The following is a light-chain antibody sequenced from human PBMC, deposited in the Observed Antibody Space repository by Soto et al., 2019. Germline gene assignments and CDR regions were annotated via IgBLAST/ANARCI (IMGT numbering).Light chain of an antibody. Sequence: DIQMTQSPSSLSASLGDRVTITCRPSESIRNELNWFQQRPGKAPRLLIYDTFTLQSGVPSRFSGSCSWTEFSLTISSLQAGDSAIYYCQQSFTTPWTFGQGTKVEI. V-gene: IGKV1-39*01. J-gene: IGKJ1*01. CDR1: ESIRNE. CDR2: DTF. CDR3: QQSFTTPWT.